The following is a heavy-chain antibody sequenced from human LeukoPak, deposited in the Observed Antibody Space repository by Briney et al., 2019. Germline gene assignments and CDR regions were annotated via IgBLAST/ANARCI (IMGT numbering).Heavy chain of an antibody. J-gene: IGHJ3*02. CDR2: ISAYNGNT. D-gene: IGHD3-22*01. CDR3: ASGSDSSGYYDAFDI. Sequence: EASVKVSCKASGYTFTSYGISWVRQAPGQGLECMGWISAYNGNTNYAQQLQGRVTMTTDTSTSTAYMELRSLRSDDTAVYYCASGSDSSGYYDAFDIWGQGTMVTVSS. CDR1: GYTFTSYG. V-gene: IGHV1-18*01.